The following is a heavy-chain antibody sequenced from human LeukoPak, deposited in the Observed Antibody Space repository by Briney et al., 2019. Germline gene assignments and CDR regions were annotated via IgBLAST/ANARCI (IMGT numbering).Heavy chain of an antibody. Sequence: GGSLRLSCAASGFIFNTYWMSWVRQAPGKGLEWVAKIKHDGSEKYYVDSVKGRFTISRDNTKNSLYLQMSSLRVEDTAVYYCTRDQVGLGDVFDIWGQGTMVTVSS. J-gene: IGHJ3*02. CDR1: GFIFNTYW. V-gene: IGHV3-7*01. CDR2: IKHDGSEK. D-gene: IGHD1-26*01. CDR3: TRDQVGLGDVFDI.